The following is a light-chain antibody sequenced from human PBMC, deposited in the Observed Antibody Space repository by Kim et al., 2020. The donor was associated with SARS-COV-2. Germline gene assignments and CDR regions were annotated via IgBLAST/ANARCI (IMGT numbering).Light chain of an antibody. V-gene: IGLV3-21*04. CDR2: YDS. Sequence: SYELTQPPSVSVAPGKTARITCGGNNIGSKSVYWYQQKPGQAPVLVIYYDSDRPSGIPERFSGSNSGNTATMTISRVEAGDEADYYCQVWDSSSDHVVFGGGTKLTV. J-gene: IGLJ2*01. CDR1: NIGSKS. CDR3: QVWDSSSDHVV.